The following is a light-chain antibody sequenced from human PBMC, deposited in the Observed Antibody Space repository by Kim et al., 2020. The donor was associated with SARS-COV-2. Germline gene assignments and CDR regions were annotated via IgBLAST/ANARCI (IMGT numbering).Light chain of an antibody. V-gene: IGKV1-39*01. CDR1: QSISSY. CDR2: GAS. J-gene: IGKJ1*01. Sequence: DIQMTQSPSSLSASVGDRVTITCRTSQSISSYLNWYQHKPGKAPKLLIYGASSLHSGVPSRFSGSGSGTDFTLTISSLQPEDSATYYCQQSYYTLWTFGQGTKVDIK. CDR3: QQSYYTLWT.